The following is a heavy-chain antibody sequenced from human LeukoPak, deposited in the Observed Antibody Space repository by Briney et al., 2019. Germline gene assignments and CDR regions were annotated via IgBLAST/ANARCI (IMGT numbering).Heavy chain of an antibody. CDR1: GGTFSSYA. CDR2: IILIFGTA. Sequence: SVKVSCKASGGTFSSYAISWVRQAPGQGLEWMGGIILIFGTANYAQKFQGRVTMTTDTSTSTAYMELRSLRSDDTAVYYCARDGYGSGSYPTAYYDYGMDGWGQGTTVTVSS. D-gene: IGHD3-10*01. J-gene: IGHJ6*02. V-gene: IGHV1-69*05. CDR3: ARDGYGSGSYPTAYYDYGMDG.